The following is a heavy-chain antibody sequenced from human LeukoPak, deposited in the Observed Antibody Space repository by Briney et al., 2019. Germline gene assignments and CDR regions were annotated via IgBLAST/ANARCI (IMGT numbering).Heavy chain of an antibody. CDR2: ISYDGSNK. D-gene: IGHD1-26*01. CDR3: ARVRLVGATSDY. J-gene: IGHJ4*02. V-gene: IGHV3-30*04. CDR1: GFTFSSYA. Sequence: GGSLRLSCAASGFTFSSYAMHWVRQAPGKGLEWVAVISYDGSNKYYADSVKGRSTISRDNSKNTLYLQMNSLRAEDTAVYYCARVRLVGATSDYWGQGTLVTVSS.